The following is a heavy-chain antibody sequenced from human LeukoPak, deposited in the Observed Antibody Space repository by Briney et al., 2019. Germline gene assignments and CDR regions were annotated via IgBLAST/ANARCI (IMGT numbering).Heavy chain of an antibody. CDR3: AKDPYCSSTSCYLPGDAFDI. Sequence: GRSLRLSCAASGFTFSSYAMHWVRQAPGKGLEWVAFIRYDGSNKYYADSVKGRFTISRDNSKNTLYLQMNSLRAEDTAVYYCAKDPYCSSTSCYLPGDAFDIWGQGTMVTVSS. CDR1: GFTFSSYA. CDR2: IRYDGSNK. J-gene: IGHJ3*02. V-gene: IGHV3-30*02. D-gene: IGHD2-2*01.